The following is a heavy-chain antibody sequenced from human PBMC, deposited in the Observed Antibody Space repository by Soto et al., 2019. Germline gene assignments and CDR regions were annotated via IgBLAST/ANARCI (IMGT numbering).Heavy chain of an antibody. CDR2: IYPGDSDT. V-gene: IGHV5-51*01. CDR3: ITGYYTWFDP. D-gene: IGHD3-9*01. J-gene: IGHJ5*02. CDR1: GYSFTNYW. Sequence: SCKASGYSFTNYWIAWVRQMPGKGLEWMGIIYPGDSDTRYSPSFQGRVTISADKSISTAYLQWSSLKASDTAMYYCITGYYTWFDPWGHGTLVTVSS.